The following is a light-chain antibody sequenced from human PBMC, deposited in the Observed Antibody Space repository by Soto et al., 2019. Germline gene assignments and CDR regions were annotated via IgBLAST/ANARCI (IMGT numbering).Light chain of an antibody. CDR1: QSVSSSY. CDR3: QQYGSSPLWT. V-gene: IGKV3-20*01. Sequence: EIVLTQSPGTLSLSPGERATLSCRASQSVSSSYLAWDQQKPGQAPRLLIYGASSRATGIPDRFSGSGSGTDFALTISRLEPEDFAVYYCQQYGSSPLWTFGQGTKVEIK. CDR2: GAS. J-gene: IGKJ1*01.